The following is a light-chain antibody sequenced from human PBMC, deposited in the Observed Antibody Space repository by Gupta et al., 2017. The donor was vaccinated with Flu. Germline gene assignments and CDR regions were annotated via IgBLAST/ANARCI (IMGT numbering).Light chain of an antibody. J-gene: IGLJ1*01. Sequence: QSALTQPASVSGSPGQSLTLSCTGTSSDVGVYNYVSWYQQHPGKAPKLMIYEVSNRPSGVSNRFSVSKSGNTASLTISGLQAEDEADYYCSSYTSSSTFYVFGTGTKVTVL. CDR1: SSDVGVYNY. CDR2: EVS. CDR3: SSYTSSSTFYV. V-gene: IGLV2-14*01.